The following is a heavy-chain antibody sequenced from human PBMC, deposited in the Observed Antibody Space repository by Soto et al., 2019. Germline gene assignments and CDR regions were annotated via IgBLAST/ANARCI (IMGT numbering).Heavy chain of an antibody. CDR2: IYWDDDK. V-gene: IGHV2-5*02. CDR1: GFSLSTSGVG. Sequence: QITLKESGPPLVKPTQTLTLTCTFSGFSLSTSGVGVGWIRQPPGKALEWLALIYWDDDKRYSPSLKSRLTITKDTSKTQVVLTMTNMDPVDTATYYCALLTYYYDSSGYYSSAEYFQHWGQGTLVTVSS. CDR3: ALLTYYYDSSGYYSSAEYFQH. D-gene: IGHD3-22*01. J-gene: IGHJ1*01.